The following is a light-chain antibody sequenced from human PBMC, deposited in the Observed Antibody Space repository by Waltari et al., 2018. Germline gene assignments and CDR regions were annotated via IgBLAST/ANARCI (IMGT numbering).Light chain of an antibody. CDR2: DVS. CDR3: SSYTSSSTLEV. V-gene: IGLV2-14*03. Sequence: QAALTQPASVSGSPGPSLTISLTGTRSDGGGYNYFSWYQQHPGKAPNLMIYDVSNRPSGVSNRFSGSKSGNTASLTISGLQAEDEADYYCSSYTSSSTLEVFGTGTKVTVL. J-gene: IGLJ1*01. CDR1: RSDGGGYNY.